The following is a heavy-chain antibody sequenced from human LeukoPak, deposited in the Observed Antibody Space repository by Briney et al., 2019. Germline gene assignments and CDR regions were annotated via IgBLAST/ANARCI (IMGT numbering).Heavy chain of an antibody. D-gene: IGHD3-16*01. CDR1: GGTFSIYA. V-gene: IGHV1-18*01. CDR3: ARARGGSYYYNYMDV. CDR2: ISVYNGNT. J-gene: IGHJ6*03. Sequence: ASVTVSCKASGGTFSIYAISWVRQAPGQGLEWMGWISVYNGNTNYAQKLQGRVTMTTDTSTSTAYMELRSLRSDDTAVYYCARARGGSYYYNYMDVWGKGTTVTVSS.